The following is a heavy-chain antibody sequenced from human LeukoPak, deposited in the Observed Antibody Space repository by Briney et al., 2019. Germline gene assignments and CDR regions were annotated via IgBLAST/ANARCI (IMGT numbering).Heavy chain of an antibody. J-gene: IGHJ5*02. D-gene: IGHD2-2*01. Sequence: SVKVSCKASGGTFSSYAISWVRQAPGQGLEWMGRIIPILGIANYAQKFQGRVTITADKSTSTAYMELSSLRSEDTAVYYCARDPSDCSSTSCYDNWFDPWGQGTLVAVSS. CDR3: ARDPSDCSSTSCYDNWFDP. CDR2: IIPILGIA. CDR1: GGTFSSYA. V-gene: IGHV1-69*04.